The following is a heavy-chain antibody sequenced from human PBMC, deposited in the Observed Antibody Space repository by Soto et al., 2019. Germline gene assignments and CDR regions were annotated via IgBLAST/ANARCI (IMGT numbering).Heavy chain of an antibody. CDR1: GFTFSSYA. D-gene: IGHD3-9*01. CDR2: ISSNGGST. Sequence: GGSLRLSCSASGFTFSSYAMHWVRQAPGKGLEYVSAISSNGGSTYYADSVKGTFTISRDNSKNTLYLQMSSLRAEDTAVYYCVKDRPVLRYFDWLLPHFDYWGQGTLVTVSS. CDR3: VKDRPVLRYFDWLLPHFDY. V-gene: IGHV3-64D*08. J-gene: IGHJ4*02.